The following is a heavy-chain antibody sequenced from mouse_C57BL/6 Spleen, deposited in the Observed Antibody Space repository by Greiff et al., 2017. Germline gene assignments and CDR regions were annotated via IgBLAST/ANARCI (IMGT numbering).Heavy chain of an antibody. CDR1: GYSITSGYY. CDR3: ARDKGDYDGFAY. Sequence: DVKLQESGPGLVKPSQSLSLTCSVTGYSITSGYYWNWIRQFPGNKLEWMGYISYDGSNNYNPSLKNRISITRDTSKNQFFLKLNSVTTEDTATYYCARDKGDYDGFAYWGQGTLVTVSA. J-gene: IGHJ3*01. V-gene: IGHV3-6*01. CDR2: ISYDGSN. D-gene: IGHD2-4*01.